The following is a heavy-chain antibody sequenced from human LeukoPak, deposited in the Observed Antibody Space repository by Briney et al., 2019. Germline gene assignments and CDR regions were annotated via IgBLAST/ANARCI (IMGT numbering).Heavy chain of an antibody. CDR3: ARLELWVDY. Sequence: SETLSLTCAVSGGSISSGGYSWSWIRQPPGKGLEWIGYIYHSGSTYYNPSLKSRVTISVDTSKNQFSLKLSSVTAADTAVYYCARLELWVDYWGQGTLVTVSS. CDR2: IYHSGST. CDR1: GGSISSGGYS. V-gene: IGHV4-30-2*03. J-gene: IGHJ4*02. D-gene: IGHD5-18*01.